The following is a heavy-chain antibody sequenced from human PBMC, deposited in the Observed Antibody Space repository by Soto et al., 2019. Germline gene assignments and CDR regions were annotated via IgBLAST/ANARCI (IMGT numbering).Heavy chain of an antibody. Sequence: VQLVESGGGLVKPGGSLRLSCEASGFAFNKFGMHWVRQAPGKGLEWVAFISYDGSYQYYADSVQGRLTITRDNSMNTLNMQLNSLRREDTAVYYCAKGGEVGGVLGDHWGQGTLVTVSS. J-gene: IGHJ4*02. CDR2: ISYDGSYQ. CDR1: GFAFNKFG. V-gene: IGHV3-30*18. CDR3: AKGGEVGGVLGDH. D-gene: IGHD1-26*01.